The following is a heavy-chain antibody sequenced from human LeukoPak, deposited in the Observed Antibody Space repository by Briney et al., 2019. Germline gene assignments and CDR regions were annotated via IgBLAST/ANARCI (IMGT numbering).Heavy chain of an antibody. CDR1: GGSFSGYY. V-gene: IGHV4-34*01. CDR2: INHSGST. CDR3: ARDPYSSGWYTQQD. D-gene: IGHD6-19*01. Sequence: SETLSLTCAVYGGSFSGYYWSWIRQPPGKGLEWIGEINHSGSTNYNPSLKSRVTISVDTSKNQFSLKLSSVTAADTAVYYCARDPYSSGWYTQQDWGQGTLVTASS. J-gene: IGHJ4*02.